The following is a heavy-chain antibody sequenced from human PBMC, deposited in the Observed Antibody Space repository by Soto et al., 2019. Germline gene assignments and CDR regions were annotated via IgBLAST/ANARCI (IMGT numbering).Heavy chain of an antibody. CDR1: GGSISSSNW. V-gene: IGHV4-4*02. CDR2: IYHSGST. J-gene: IGHJ4*02. Sequence: SETLSLTCAVSGGSISSSNWWSWVRQPPGKGLEWIGEIYHSGSTNYNPSLKSRVTISVDTSKNQFSLKLSSVTAADTVVYYCARRKNSNSSGWYNYFDYWGQGTLVTVSS. CDR3: ARRKNSNSSGWYNYFDY. D-gene: IGHD6-19*01.